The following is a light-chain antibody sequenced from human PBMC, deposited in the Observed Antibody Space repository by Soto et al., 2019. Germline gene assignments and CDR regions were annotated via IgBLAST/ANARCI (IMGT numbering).Light chain of an antibody. J-gene: IGKJ1*01. CDR1: QSLSSSQ. CDR3: QQYGSSPRT. V-gene: IGKV3-20*01. CDR2: DAS. Sequence: EIVLTQSPGTLSLSPVERATLSCMASQSLSSSQLAWYQQKPGQAPRLLIHDASSRATGISDRFTGSGSGTDFTLTITTLEPEDFAVYYCQQYGSSPRTFGLGTKVDNK.